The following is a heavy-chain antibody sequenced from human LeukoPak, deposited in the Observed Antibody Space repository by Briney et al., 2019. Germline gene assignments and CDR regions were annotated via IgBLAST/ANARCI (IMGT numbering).Heavy chain of an antibody. D-gene: IGHD1-26*01. V-gene: IGHV4-39*01. CDR3: ARQSGSYYTPFDS. J-gene: IGHJ4*02. CDR1: GGSISSSSYY. CDR2: IYYSGST. Sequence: SETLSLTCTVSGGSISSSSYYWGWIRQPPGKGLEWIGNIYYSGSTYCNPSLRSRVTISVDTSKNQFSLKLNSVTAADTAVYYCARQSGSYYTPFDSWGQGTLVTVSS.